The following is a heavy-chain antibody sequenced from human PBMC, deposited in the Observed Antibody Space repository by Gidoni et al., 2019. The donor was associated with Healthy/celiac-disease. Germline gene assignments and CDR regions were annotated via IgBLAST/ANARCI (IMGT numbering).Heavy chain of an antibody. Sequence: QVQLVQSGAEVKKPGASVKVSCKASGYTFTGYYMHWVRQAPGQGLEWMGWINPNSGGTNYAQKVQGWVTMTRDTSISTAYMELSRLRSDDTAVYYCARDRSYGDYFFDYWGQGTLVTVSS. CDR3: ARDRSYGDYFFDY. V-gene: IGHV1-2*04. D-gene: IGHD4-17*01. CDR1: GYTFTGYY. J-gene: IGHJ4*02. CDR2: INPNSGGT.